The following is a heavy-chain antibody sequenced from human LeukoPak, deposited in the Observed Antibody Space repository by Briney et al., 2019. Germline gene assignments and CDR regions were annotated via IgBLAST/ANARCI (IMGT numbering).Heavy chain of an antibody. J-gene: IGHJ3*02. V-gene: IGHV3-66*01. Sequence: GGSLTLSWAASGLTVRRNYMRWVRPAPGGGGGWGLDVYRGGSTLYADSVKGRVIISRENSKKTMYPQINSLRAEHTAVYYVARVNWLAPCSNAFDIWAQGTMVTVSS. CDR1: GLTVRRNY. CDR2: VYRGGST. CDR3: ARVNWLAPCSNAFDI. D-gene: IGHD6-19*01.